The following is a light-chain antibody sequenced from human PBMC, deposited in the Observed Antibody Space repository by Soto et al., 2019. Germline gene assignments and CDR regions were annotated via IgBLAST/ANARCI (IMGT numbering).Light chain of an antibody. CDR3: QQYNNWAT. V-gene: IGKV4-1*01. J-gene: IGKJ5*01. Sequence: DIVMTQSPDSLAVSLGERATINCKSSQSVLYSSNNKNYLAWYQKRPGQPPKLLIYWASTRESGVPDRFSGSASGKDFTITITRLQADEVAFYYCQQYNNWATFGQGTRVEIK. CDR2: WAS. CDR1: QSVLYSSNNKNY.